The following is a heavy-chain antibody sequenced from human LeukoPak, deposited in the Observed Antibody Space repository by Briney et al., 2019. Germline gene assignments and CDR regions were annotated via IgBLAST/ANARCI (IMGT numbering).Heavy chain of an antibody. CDR1: GFTVSSNY. Sequence: PGGSLRLSCAASGFTVSSNYMSWVRQAPGKGLEWVSVIYSGGSTYYADSVKGRFTISRDNSKNTLYLQMNSLRAEDTAAYYCASSGWDHYFDYWGQGTLVTVSS. D-gene: IGHD6-19*01. V-gene: IGHV3-53*01. J-gene: IGHJ4*02. CDR2: IYSGGST. CDR3: ASSGWDHYFDY.